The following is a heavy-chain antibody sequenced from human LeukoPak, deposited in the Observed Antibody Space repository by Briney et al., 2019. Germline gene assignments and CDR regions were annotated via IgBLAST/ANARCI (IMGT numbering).Heavy chain of an antibody. Sequence: GGSLRLSCAASGFTFTPYAMHWVRQAPGKGLEWVAVTSYDGGIKYYADSVKGRFTISRDNAKNSLYLQMNSLRAEDTAVYYCARDRPETNLLWFGELSYYYYYMDVWGKGTTVTVSS. CDR3: ARDRPETNLLWFGELSYYYYYMDV. CDR2: TSYDGGIK. J-gene: IGHJ6*03. D-gene: IGHD3-10*01. V-gene: IGHV3-30-3*01. CDR1: GFTFTPYA.